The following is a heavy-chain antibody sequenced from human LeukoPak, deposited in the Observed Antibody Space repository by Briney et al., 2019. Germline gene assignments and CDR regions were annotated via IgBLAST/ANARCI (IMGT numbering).Heavy chain of an antibody. Sequence: SETLSLTCTVSGASISTYFWNWIRQPPGRGLEWTGSMYYSGSTNYNPSLKSRVTISVDTSKDQFSLRLTSLTAADTAVYYCARARSGWSFDYWGQGTLVTVSS. V-gene: IGHV4-59*13. CDR1: GASISTYF. CDR2: MYYSGST. J-gene: IGHJ4*02. CDR3: ARARSGWSFDY. D-gene: IGHD6-19*01.